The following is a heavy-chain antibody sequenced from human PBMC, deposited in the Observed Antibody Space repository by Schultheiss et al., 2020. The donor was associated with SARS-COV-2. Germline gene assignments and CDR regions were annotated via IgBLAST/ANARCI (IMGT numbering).Heavy chain of an antibody. J-gene: IGHJ3*02. D-gene: IGHD4-17*01. Sequence: GESLKISCAASGFTFSSYDMHWVRQATGKGLEWVSPIGTAADPYYPGSVKGGFTASRDNSKNTLYLQMNSLRAEDTAVYYCARVRYGDYVSDAFDIWGQGTMVTVSS. CDR1: GFTFSSYD. CDR3: ARVRYGDYVSDAFDI. CDR2: IGTAADP. V-gene: IGHV3-13*05.